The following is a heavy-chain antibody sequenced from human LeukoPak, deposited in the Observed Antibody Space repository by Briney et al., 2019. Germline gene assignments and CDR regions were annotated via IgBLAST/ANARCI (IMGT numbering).Heavy chain of an antibody. CDR2: IYYSGST. Sequence: PGGSLRLSCAASGFTFSSYEMHWVRQAPGKGLEWIGSIYYSGSTYYNPSLKSRVTISVDTSKNQFSLKLSSVTAADTAMYYCARHCQWLALDNCFDPWGQGTLVTVSS. D-gene: IGHD6-19*01. V-gene: IGHV4-39*01. J-gene: IGHJ5*02. CDR3: ARHCQWLALDNCFDP. CDR1: GFTFSSYE.